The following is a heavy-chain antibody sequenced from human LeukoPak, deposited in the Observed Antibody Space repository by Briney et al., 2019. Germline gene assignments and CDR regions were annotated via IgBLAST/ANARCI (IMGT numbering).Heavy chain of an antibody. D-gene: IGHD2-15*01. CDR2: MYYSGSP. V-gene: IGHV4-59*01. CDR3: ARVDGGYCSEGYCYANRFDP. CDR1: GASITTYY. J-gene: IGHJ5*02. Sequence: SETLSLTCTVSGASITTYYWSWIRQPPGKRLEWIAYMYYSGSPNYNPSLKSRVSMSVDTSENQFSLKLSSVTAADTAVYYCARVDGGYCSEGYCYANRFDPWGRGPWSPSPQ.